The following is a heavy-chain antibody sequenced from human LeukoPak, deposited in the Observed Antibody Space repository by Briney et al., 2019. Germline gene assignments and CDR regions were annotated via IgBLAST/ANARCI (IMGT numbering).Heavy chain of an antibody. CDR2: ISYDGSNK. CDR1: GFTFSSYA. J-gene: IGHJ5*02. V-gene: IGHV3-30-3*01. CDR3: GRLTGTVLETWFDP. D-gene: IGHD1-7*01. Sequence: GGSLRLSCAASGFTFSSYAMHWVRQAPGKGLEWVAVISYDGSNKYYADSVKGRFTISRDNSKNTLYLQMNSLRAEDTAVYYWGRLTGTVLETWFDPGGQGPLVPVSS.